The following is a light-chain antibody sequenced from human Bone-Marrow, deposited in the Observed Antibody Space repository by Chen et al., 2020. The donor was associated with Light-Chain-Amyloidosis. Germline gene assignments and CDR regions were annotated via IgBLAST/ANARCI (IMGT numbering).Light chain of an antibody. J-gene: IGLJ2*01. Sequence: SYELTQPPSVSVSPGQTARITCSGDDLPTKYAYWYQQKPGQAPVLVINRDTNRPSGISERFSGSRSGTTATLTISGVQAEDEAAYHCQSADSSGTYEVIFGGGTKLTVL. V-gene: IGLV3-25*03. CDR1: DLPTKY. CDR2: RDT. CDR3: QSADSSGTYEVI.